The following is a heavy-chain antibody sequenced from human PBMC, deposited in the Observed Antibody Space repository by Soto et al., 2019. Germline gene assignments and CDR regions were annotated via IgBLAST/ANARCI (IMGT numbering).Heavy chain of an antibody. V-gene: IGHV3-23*01. CDR1: GFTFSSYA. CDR2: ISGSGGST. Sequence: GGSLRLSCAASGFTFSSYAMSWVRQAPGKGLEWVSAISGSGGSTYYADSVKGRFTISRDNSKNTLYLQMNSLRAEDTAVYYCAKVRYCSSTSCYRESGVSYFDYWGQGTLVTVS. J-gene: IGHJ4*02. D-gene: IGHD2-2*01. CDR3: AKVRYCSSTSCYRESGVSYFDY.